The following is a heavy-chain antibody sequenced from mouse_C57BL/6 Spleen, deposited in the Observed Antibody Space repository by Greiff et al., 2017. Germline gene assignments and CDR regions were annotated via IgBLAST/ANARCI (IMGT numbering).Heavy chain of an antibody. CDR1: GYTFTSYW. J-gene: IGHJ3*01. CDR2: IHPNSGST. V-gene: IGHV1-64*01. Sequence: VQLQQPGAELVKPGASVKLSCKASGYTFTSYWMHWVKQRPGQGLEWIGMIHPNSGSTNYNEKFKSKATLTVDKSSSTAYMQLSSLTSADSAVYYCAREGAYWGQGTLVTVSA. CDR3: AREGAY.